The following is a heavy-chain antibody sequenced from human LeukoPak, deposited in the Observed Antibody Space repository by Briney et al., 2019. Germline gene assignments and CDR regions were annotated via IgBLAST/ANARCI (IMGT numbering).Heavy chain of an antibody. CDR2: INPKNGGT. D-gene: IGHD3-16*01. Sequence: ASVKVSCKASGYTFTDYHIHWVRQAPRQGLEWLGWINPKNGGTKYARKFWGRFTLTEDTSSGTAYMELNRLTSDDTAVYYCARDAPLGGGSSLDYWGQGTLVTVSS. CDR3: ARDAPLGGGSSLDY. V-gene: IGHV1-2*02. J-gene: IGHJ4*02. CDR1: GYTFTDYH.